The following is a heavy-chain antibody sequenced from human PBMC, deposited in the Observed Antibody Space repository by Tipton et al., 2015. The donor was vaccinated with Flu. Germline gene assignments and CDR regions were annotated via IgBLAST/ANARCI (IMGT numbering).Heavy chain of an antibody. D-gene: IGHD3-16*01. J-gene: IGHJ4*02. CDR3: ARDRGSDGVDY. Sequence: TLSLTCTVSGDSIRGYYWSWIRQPPGKGLEWIGWMYSSGNTDYNPSLKSRVTISMDTSKNHFSLRLTSVTAADTAVYYCARDRGSDGVDYWGQGTLITVSS. CDR2: MYSSGNT. V-gene: IGHV4-59*01. CDR1: GDSIRGYY.